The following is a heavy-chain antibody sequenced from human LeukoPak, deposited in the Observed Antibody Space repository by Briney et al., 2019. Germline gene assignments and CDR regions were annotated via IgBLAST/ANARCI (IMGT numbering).Heavy chain of an antibody. V-gene: IGHV4-59*01. J-gene: IGHJ2*01. CDR3: ASRAFSVSTVRGVTWFFDL. Sequence: SETLSLTCTVSGGSISSYYWSWIRQPPGKGLEWIGYIYYSGSINYNPSLKRRVTISIDTSKNQFSLKLSSVTAADTAVYYCASRAFSVSTVRGVTWFFDLWGRGTLVTVSS. CDR1: GGSISSYY. CDR2: IYYSGSI. D-gene: IGHD3-10*02.